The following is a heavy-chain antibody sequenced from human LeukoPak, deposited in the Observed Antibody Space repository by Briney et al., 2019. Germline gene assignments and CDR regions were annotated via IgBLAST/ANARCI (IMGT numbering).Heavy chain of an antibody. Sequence: GGALRVSCAASLFTFSEYYMSTMRQAPGGGLEWGSSISSIGGTIDYADSVQGRFTISTDNAKNSLHLQIHSLRAEHTAVYYCARDNCSSGSCYNPWGQGTLVTVSS. D-gene: IGHD2-15*01. CDR1: LFTFSEYY. CDR2: ISSIGGTI. V-gene: IGHV3-11*01. CDR3: ARDNCSSGSCYNP. J-gene: IGHJ5*02.